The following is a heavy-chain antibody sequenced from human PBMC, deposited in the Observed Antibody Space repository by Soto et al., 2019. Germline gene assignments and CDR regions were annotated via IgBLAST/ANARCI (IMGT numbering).Heavy chain of an antibody. V-gene: IGHV4-31*03. J-gene: IGHJ3*02. D-gene: IGHD2-15*01. CDR1: GGSISSGGYY. CDR3: ASSSNLGGNDAFDI. CDR2: IYYSGST. Sequence: SETLSLTCTVSGGSISSGGYYWSWIRQHPGKGLEWIGYIYYSGSTYYNPSLKSRVTISVDTSKNQFSLKLSSVTAADTAVYSCASSSNLGGNDAFDIWGQGTMVTVSS.